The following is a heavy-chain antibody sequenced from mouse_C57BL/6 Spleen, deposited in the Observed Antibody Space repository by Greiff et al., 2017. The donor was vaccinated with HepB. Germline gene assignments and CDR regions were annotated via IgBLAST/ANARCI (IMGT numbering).Heavy chain of an antibody. Sequence: EVKLVESGGGLVQPGGSLKLSCAASGFTFSDYYMYWVRQTPEKRLEWVAYISNGGGSTYYPDTVKGRFTISRDNAKNTLYLQMSRLKSEDTAMYYCARLMVTPLYAMDYWGQGTSVTVSS. CDR2: ISNGGGST. CDR3: ARLMVTPLYAMDY. CDR1: GFTFSDYY. J-gene: IGHJ4*01. D-gene: IGHD2-2*01. V-gene: IGHV5-12*01.